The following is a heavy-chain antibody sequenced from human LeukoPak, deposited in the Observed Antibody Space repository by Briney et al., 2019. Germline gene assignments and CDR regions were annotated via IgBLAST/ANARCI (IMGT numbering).Heavy chain of an antibody. V-gene: IGHV4-4*07. CDR1: GGSINNDY. CDR3: ARGRYCSADICSGGDAFDI. CDR2: IYTRGST. Sequence: PSGTLSLTCTVSGGSINNDYWSWIRQPAGKGLEWIGRIYTRGSTNYNPSLKSRVTMSVDTSKNQFSLKLSSVTAADTAVYYCARGRYCSADICSGGDAFDIWGQGTMVSVSS. J-gene: IGHJ3*02. D-gene: IGHD2-15*01.